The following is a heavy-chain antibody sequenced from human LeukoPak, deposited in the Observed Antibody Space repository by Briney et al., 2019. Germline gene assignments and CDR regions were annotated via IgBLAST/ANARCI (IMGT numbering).Heavy chain of an antibody. Sequence: SETLSLTCTVSGGSISSSSYNWGWIRQPPGKGLEWIGSIYFRGSTSYNPSLKCRVTMSVDTSTNQFSLKLSSVTAADTAVYLCASLSLGFIYGTVDSWGQGTLVTVS. J-gene: IGHJ4*02. CDR2: IYFRGST. CDR1: GGSISSSSYN. CDR3: ASLSLGFIYGTVDS. V-gene: IGHV4-39*01. D-gene: IGHD5-18*01.